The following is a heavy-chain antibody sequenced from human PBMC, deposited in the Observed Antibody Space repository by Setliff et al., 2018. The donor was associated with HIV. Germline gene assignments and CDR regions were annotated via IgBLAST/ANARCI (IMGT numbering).Heavy chain of an antibody. CDR1: GFSVSSNY. CDR2: ISSSGSYT. J-gene: IGHJ4*02. CDR3: ATNFSTFDY. V-gene: IGHV3-21*01. D-gene: IGHD7-27*01. Sequence: GGSLRLSCAASGFSVSSNYMSWVRQAPGKGLEWVSSISSSGSYTFYADSVQGRFIISRDNAENSVFLQLNSLRLDDTALYYCATNFSTFDYWGQGTLVTVSS.